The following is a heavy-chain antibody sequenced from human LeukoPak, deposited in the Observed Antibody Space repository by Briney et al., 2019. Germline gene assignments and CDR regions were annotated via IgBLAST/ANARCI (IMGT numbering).Heavy chain of an antibody. V-gene: IGHV3-23*01. CDR2: ISGGGETT. CDR3: ARDYADYVGYFFFDY. CDR1: GFTFNNYA. D-gene: IGHD4-17*01. Sequence: GGSLRLSCAASGFTFNNYAMYWVRQAPGKGLEWVSSISGGGETTYYADSARGRFTISRDNSQNTLYLQMNSLRAEDTAVYYCARDYADYVGYFFFDYWGQGTLVTVSS. J-gene: IGHJ4*02.